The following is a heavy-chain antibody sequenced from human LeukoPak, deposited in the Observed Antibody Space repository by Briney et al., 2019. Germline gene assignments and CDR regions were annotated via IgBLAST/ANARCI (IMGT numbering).Heavy chain of an antibody. CDR1: GFAFSDYY. CDR3: ATGGLIGYYYGMDV. J-gene: IGHJ6*02. Sequence: PGGSLRLSCAASGFAFSDYYMSWIRQAPGKGLEWVSYISSSGSTIYYADSVKGRFTISRDNAKNSLYLQMNSLRAEDTAVYYCATGGLIGYYYGMDVWGQGTTVTVSS. CDR2: ISSSGSTI. V-gene: IGHV3-11*01. D-gene: IGHD2-21*01.